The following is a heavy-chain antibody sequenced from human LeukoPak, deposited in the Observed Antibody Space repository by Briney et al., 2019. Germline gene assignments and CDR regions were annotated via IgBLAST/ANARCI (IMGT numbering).Heavy chain of an antibody. CDR2: INSDGSNT. Sequence: GGSLRLSCTTSGFTVTNYWMHWVRQAPGKGLVWVSRINSDGSNTNYAGSVKGRFTISRDNARNTLYLQMNSLRAEDTAVYYCAGGLSVYYCTVGYWGQGTLVTVPS. D-gene: IGHD2-8*02. J-gene: IGHJ4*02. CDR3: AGGLSVYYCTVGY. V-gene: IGHV3-74*01. CDR1: GFTVTNYW.